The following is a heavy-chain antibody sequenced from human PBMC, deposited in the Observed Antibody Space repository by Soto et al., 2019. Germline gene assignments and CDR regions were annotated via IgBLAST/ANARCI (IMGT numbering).Heavy chain of an antibody. J-gene: IGHJ4*02. CDR1: GFTFSSYA. D-gene: IGHD4-17*01. Sequence: QVQLVESGGGVVQPGRSLRLSCAASGFTFSSYAMHWVRQAPGKGLDWMAVISYDGSNKYYADSVKGRFTISVKGRFTISRDNSKNTLYLQMNSLRAEDTAVYYCARAPSTVTTPYDFDYWGQGTLVTVSS. CDR2: ISYDGSNK. CDR3: ARAPSTVTTPYDFDY. V-gene: IGHV3-30-3*01.